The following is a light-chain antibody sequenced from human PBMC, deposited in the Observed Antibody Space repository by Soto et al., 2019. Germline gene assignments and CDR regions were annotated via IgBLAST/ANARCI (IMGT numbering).Light chain of an antibody. Sequence: DIPMTQSPSSVSASVGDRLTIICRASRDISNSLAWYQQTPGKAPKLLLRGASSLHRGVPSRFSGGGAGTEFTLTISSLQPEDFATYYCQQNSAFPRTFGQGTKVDVK. CDR1: RDISNS. V-gene: IGKV1-12*01. J-gene: IGKJ1*01. CDR3: QQNSAFPRT. CDR2: GAS.